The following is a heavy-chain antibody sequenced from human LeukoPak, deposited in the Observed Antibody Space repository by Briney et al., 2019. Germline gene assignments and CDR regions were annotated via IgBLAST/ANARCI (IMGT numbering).Heavy chain of an antibody. Sequence: PSETLSLTCAVYGGSFSGYYWSWIRQPPGKGLEWIGEINHSGSTNYNPSLKSRVTISVDTSKNQFSLKLSSVTAADTAVYYCARGVMYYDSSVLDYWGQGTLVTVSS. J-gene: IGHJ4*02. D-gene: IGHD3-22*01. CDR3: ARGVMYYDSSVLDY. CDR1: GGSFSGYY. V-gene: IGHV4-34*01. CDR2: INHSGST.